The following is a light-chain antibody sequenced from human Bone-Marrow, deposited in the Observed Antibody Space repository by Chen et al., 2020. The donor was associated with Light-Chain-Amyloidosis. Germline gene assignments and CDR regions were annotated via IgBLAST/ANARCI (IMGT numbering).Light chain of an antibody. CDR2: EVV. CDR3: SSYTSTSTLWV. V-gene: IGLV2-14*01. CDR1: NNDVGGHPF. J-gene: IGLJ3*02. Sequence: QSALTQPASVSGFPGQSITISCTGTNNDVGGHPFVSWYQQYPGKAPKLLIYEVVIRPSGVSNRFSGSKSGNTASLTVSGLQAEDEGTYYCSSYTSTSTLWVFGGGTNLAVL.